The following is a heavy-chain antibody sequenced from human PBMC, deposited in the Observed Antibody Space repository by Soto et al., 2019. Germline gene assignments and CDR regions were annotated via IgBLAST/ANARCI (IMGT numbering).Heavy chain of an antibody. CDR2: ISGSGST. CDR1: GFTFSTYA. Sequence: EVQLLESGGGLVQPGGSLRLSCAASGFTFSTYAMTWVRQTPGKGLEWVSTISGSGSTYYADSVKGRFTISRDGSKNTLHLQMNTLRAEDTAVYYCAKSAYCGGDCYSYFDNWGQGTLVTVSS. J-gene: IGHJ4*02. D-gene: IGHD2-21*02. CDR3: AKSAYCGGDCYSYFDN. V-gene: IGHV3-23*01.